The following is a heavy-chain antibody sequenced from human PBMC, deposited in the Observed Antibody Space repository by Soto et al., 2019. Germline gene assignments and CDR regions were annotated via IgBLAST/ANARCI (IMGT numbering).Heavy chain of an antibody. V-gene: IGHV3-30-3*01. CDR1: GFTFSSYA. CDR3: ARDIYSSSSFRGYYSYGMDV. D-gene: IGHD6-6*01. Sequence: PGGSLRLSCAASGFTFSSYAMHWVRQAPGKGLEWVAVISYDGSNKYYADSVKGRFTISRDNSKNTLYLQMNSLRAEDTAVYSCARDIYSSSSFRGYYSYGMDVWGQGTTVTVSS. CDR2: ISYDGSNK. J-gene: IGHJ6*02.